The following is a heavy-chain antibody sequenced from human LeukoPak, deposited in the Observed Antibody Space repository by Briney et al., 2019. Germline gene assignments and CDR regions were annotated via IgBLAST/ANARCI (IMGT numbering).Heavy chain of an antibody. D-gene: IGHD3-22*01. J-gene: IGHJ3*02. Sequence: SETLSLTCTVSDGSVTSGSYYWSWIRQPPGKGLEWMGYIHYSGSTKYNPSLKSQVTISVDTSKNQFSLKLSSVTAADTAVYYCARCGPVSGYYYNHDAFDIWGQGTMVTVSS. CDR1: DGSVTSGSYY. CDR3: ARCGPVSGYYYNHDAFDI. V-gene: IGHV4-61*01. CDR2: IHYSGST.